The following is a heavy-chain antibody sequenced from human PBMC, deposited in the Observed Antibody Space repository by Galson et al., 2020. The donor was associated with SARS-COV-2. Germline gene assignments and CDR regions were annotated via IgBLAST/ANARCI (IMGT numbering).Heavy chain of an antibody. CDR3: ARSYDSGWSRNWFTP. Sequence: PSETLSLTCTVSGDSINVYYWTWIRQPAGKGLEWIGRIDRSGSTNYNPSLQSRVSMSVDTSKNQFSLQVRSVTAADTAVYYCARSYDSGWSRNWFTPWGQGTLVTVAS. CDR2: IDRSGST. D-gene: IGHD6-19*01. CDR1: GDSINVYY. V-gene: IGHV4-4*07. J-gene: IGHJ5*02.